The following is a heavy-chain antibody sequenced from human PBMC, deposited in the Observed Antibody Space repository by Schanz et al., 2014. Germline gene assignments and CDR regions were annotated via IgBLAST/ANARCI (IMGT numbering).Heavy chain of an antibody. CDR3: AKAGYDILTDPYSSLDA. J-gene: IGHJ5*02. Sequence: QVQLVQSGAEVKKPGASVRVSCKASGYTFTTYAMSWVRQAPGQGLEWVGWISGYTGNTKYGQKVQGRVTMTADTSTNTAYMELRILRSDDAAVYDCAKAGYDILTDPYSSLDAWGKGTLVTVSS. D-gene: IGHD3-9*01. CDR1: GYTFTTYA. CDR2: ISGYTGNT. V-gene: IGHV1-18*01.